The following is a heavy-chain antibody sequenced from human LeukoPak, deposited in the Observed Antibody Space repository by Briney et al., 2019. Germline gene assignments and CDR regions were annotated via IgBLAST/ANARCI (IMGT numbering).Heavy chain of an antibody. D-gene: IGHD6-13*01. V-gene: IGHV1-2*02. CDR3: ARALNDGSSSWVWFDP. J-gene: IGHJ5*02. CDR2: INPNSGGT. CDR1: GYTFTGYY. Sequence: ASVKVSCKASGYTFTGYYMHWVRQAPGQGLEWMGWINPNSGGTNYAQKFQGRVTMTRDTSISTAYMELGRLRSDDTAVYYCARALNDGSSSWVWFDPWGQGTLVTVSS.